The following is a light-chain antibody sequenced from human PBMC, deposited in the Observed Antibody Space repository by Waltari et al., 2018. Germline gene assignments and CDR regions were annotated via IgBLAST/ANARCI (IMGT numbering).Light chain of an antibody. CDR1: QSVSSY. V-gene: IGKV3-11*01. CDR3: QQRSNWPT. J-gene: IGKJ4*01. Sequence: EIVLTQSPATLSLSPGERATLSCRASQSVSSYLAWYQQKPGQAPRLLIYDASNRATGIPAMFSGSGSGTDFTLTISSLEPEDFAVYYCQQRSNWPTFGGGTKVEIK. CDR2: DAS.